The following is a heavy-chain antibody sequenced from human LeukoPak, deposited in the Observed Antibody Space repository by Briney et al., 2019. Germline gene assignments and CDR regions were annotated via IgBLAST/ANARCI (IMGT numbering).Heavy chain of an antibody. D-gene: IGHD1-26*01. CDR3: ARARDSGRIYYYYYMDV. J-gene: IGHJ6*03. Sequence: SETLSLTCTVSGGSISSYYWSWIRQPPGKGLEWIGYIYYSGSTNYNPSLKSRVTISVDTSKNQFSLKLSSVTAADTAVYYCARARDSGRIYYYYYMDVWGKGTTVTVSS. V-gene: IGHV4-59*01. CDR1: GGSISSYY. CDR2: IYYSGST.